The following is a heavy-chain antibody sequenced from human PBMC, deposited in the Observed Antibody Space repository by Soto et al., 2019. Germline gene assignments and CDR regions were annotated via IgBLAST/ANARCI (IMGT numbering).Heavy chain of an antibody. J-gene: IGHJ4*02. Sequence: SETLSLTCTVSGGSISSSIYYWGWIRQPPGKGLEWIGSIYYSGSTYYNQSLKSRVTISVDTSKNQFSLKLCSVTSADTAVYYCARLLYGYIWGTFRPHQIDNWGQGSLVTVSS. V-gene: IGHV4-39*01. D-gene: IGHD3-16*02. CDR1: GGSISSSIYY. CDR2: IYYSGST. CDR3: ARLLYGYIWGTFRPHQIDN.